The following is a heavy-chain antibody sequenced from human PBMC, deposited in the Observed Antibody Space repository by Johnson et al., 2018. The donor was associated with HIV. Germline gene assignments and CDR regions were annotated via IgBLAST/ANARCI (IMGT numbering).Heavy chain of an antibody. Sequence: VQLVESGGGLVEPGGSLRLSCVVSAFTFGNVWMNWVRQAPGKGLEWVSYISSSGSTIYYADSVKGRFTISRDNAKKSQYLQMNSLRAEDTAVYYCARDASYYGSANDAFDIWGQGTMVTVSS. CDR2: ISSSGSTI. J-gene: IGHJ3*02. V-gene: IGHV3-48*04. D-gene: IGHD3-10*01. CDR1: AFTFGNVW. CDR3: ARDASYYGSANDAFDI.